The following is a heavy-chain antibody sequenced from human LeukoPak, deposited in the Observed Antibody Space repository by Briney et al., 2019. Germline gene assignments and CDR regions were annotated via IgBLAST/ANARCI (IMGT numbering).Heavy chain of an antibody. D-gene: IGHD5-12*01. J-gene: IGHJ4*02. CDR1: GGSFSGYY. Sequence: SETLSLTCAVYGGSFSGYYWSWIRQPPGKGLEWIGEINHSGSTNYNPSLKSRVTISVDTSKNQFSLKLSSLTAADTAVYYCARGLYSGYADYFDYWGQGTLVTVSP. CDR2: INHSGST. V-gene: IGHV4-34*01. CDR3: ARGLYSGYADYFDY.